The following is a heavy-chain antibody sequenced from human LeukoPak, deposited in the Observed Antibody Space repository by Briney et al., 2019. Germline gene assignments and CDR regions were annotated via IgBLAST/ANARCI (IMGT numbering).Heavy chain of an antibody. CDR2: ISNSSSTI. D-gene: IGHD2-2*01. CDR1: GFTFSSYS. V-gene: IGHV3-48*01. CDR3: AREAVVDYYYYMDV. J-gene: IGHJ6*03. Sequence: PGGSLRLSCAASGFTFSSYSMNWVRQAPGKGPEWVSYISNSSSTIYYADSVKGRFTISRDNAKNSLYLQMNSLRAEDTAVYYCAREAVVDYYYYMDVWGKGTTVTVSS.